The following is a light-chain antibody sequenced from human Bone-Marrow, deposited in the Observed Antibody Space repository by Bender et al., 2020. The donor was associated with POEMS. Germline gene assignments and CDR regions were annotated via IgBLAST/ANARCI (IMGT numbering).Light chain of an antibody. CDR3: AVWDDSLNGWV. Sequence: QSVLTQPPSASGTPGQRVTISCPGCSSNFGAHAVNWYQHLPGTAPKLLIYSSHRRPSEVPDRFSGSRYGTSASLAISGLQSEDEADYYCAVWDDSLNGWVFGGGTKLTVL. V-gene: IGLV1-44*01. CDR1: SSNFGAHA. CDR2: SSH. J-gene: IGLJ3*02.